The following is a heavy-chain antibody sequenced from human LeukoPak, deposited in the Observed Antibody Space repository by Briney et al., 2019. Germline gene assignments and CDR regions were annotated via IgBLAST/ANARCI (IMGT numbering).Heavy chain of an antibody. V-gene: IGHV3-48*03. CDR2: ISSGATI. D-gene: IGHD6-6*01. CDR1: GSTFSSFSTYD. Sequence: GGSLRLSCAASGSTFSSFSTYDFNWVRQAPGKGLEWVSYISSGATIYYADSVKGRFTVSRDDAKNSLYLQMNSLRAEDTAVYYCARETGTIAARPSFDYWGQGTLVTVSS. J-gene: IGHJ4*02. CDR3: ARETGTIAARPSFDY.